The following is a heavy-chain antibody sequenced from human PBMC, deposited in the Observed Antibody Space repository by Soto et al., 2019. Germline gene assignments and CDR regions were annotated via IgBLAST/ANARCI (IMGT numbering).Heavy chain of an antibody. CDR2: ISSSSSYI. CDR1: GFTSSGYI. J-gene: IGHJ4*02. CDR3: ARGSQLGYCSSTSCYTFDY. Sequence: GGSLRLSCAASGFTSSGYIMIWVGQSPGKGLEWVSSISSSSSYIYYADSVKGRFTISRDNAKNSLLLQMNNLRAEDTAVYYCARGSQLGYCSSTSCYTFDYWGQGTLVTVSS. V-gene: IGHV3-21*01. D-gene: IGHD2-2*02.